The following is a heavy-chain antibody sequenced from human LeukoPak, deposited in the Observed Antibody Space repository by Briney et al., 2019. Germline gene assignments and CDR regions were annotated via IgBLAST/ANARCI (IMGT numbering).Heavy chain of an antibody. J-gene: IGHJ4*02. D-gene: IGHD3-3*01. V-gene: IGHV1-18*01. CDR2: ISAYNGNT. Sequence: GASVKVSCKASGYTFTNYGISWVRQAPGQGLEWMGWISAYNGNTNYAQKLQGRVTMTTDTSTSTAYMELRSLRSDDTAVYYCARGVTIFGVVREGHYFDYWGQGTLVTVSS. CDR3: ARGVTIFGVVREGHYFDY. CDR1: GYTFTNYG.